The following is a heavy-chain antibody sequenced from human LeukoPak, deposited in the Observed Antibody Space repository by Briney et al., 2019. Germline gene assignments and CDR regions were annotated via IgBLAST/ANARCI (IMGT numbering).Heavy chain of an antibody. Sequence: ASVKVSCKASGYTFTSYYMHWVRQAPGQGLEWMGIINPSGGSTSYAQKFQGRVTMTRDTSTSTVYMELSSLRSEDTAVYYCARAEDILTGYHTEGYYFDYWGQGTLVTVSS. D-gene: IGHD3-9*01. CDR3: ARAEDILTGYHTEGYYFDY. CDR1: GYTFTSYY. V-gene: IGHV1-46*01. J-gene: IGHJ4*02. CDR2: INPSGGST.